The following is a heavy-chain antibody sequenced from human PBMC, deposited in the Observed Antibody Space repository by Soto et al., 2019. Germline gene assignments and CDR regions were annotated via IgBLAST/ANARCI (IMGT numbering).Heavy chain of an antibody. CDR3: ATVRRSGYDFDY. CDR1: GYTLTELS. V-gene: IGHV1-24*01. J-gene: IGHJ4*02. D-gene: IGHD5-12*01. CDR2: FDPEDGET. Sequence: ASVKVSCKVSGYTLTELSMHWVLQAPGKGLEWMGGFDPEDGETIYAQKFQGRVTMTEDTSTDTAYMELSSLRSEDTAVYYCATVRRSGYDFDYWGQGTLVTVSS.